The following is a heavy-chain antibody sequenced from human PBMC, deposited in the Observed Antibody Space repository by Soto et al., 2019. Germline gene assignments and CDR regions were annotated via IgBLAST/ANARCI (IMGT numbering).Heavy chain of an antibody. Sequence: QVQLVQSGAEVKKPGASVKVSCKASGYTFTSYDINWVRQATGQGLEWMGWMNPNSGNTGYAQKLQGRVTMTRNTSISTAYRELSSLRSEDTAVYYCARDASPAGYYYYYGMDVWGQGTTVTVSS. D-gene: IGHD1-1*01. CDR2: MNPNSGNT. J-gene: IGHJ6*02. V-gene: IGHV1-8*01. CDR3: ARDASPAGYYYYYGMDV. CDR1: GYTFTSYD.